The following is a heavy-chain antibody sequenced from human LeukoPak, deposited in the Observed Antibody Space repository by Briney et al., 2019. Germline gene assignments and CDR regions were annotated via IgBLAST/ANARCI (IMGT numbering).Heavy chain of an antibody. J-gene: IGHJ4*02. CDR2: IRYDGSNK. CDR3: AFPGGSSWSFDY. Sequence: SGGSLRLSCAASGFTFSSYGMHWVRQAPGKGLEWVAFIRYDGSNKYYADSVKGRFTISRDNSKNTLYLQMKSLRAEDTAVYYCAFPGGSSWSFDYWGQGTLVTVSS. CDR1: GFTFSSYG. V-gene: IGHV3-30*02. D-gene: IGHD6-13*01.